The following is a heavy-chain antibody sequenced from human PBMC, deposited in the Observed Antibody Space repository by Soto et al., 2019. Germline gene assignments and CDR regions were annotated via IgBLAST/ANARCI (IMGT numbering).Heavy chain of an antibody. CDR2: ISGSGGRT. CDR3: AKGGYYSLFDI. CDR1: GFPFSSYA. D-gene: IGHD3-16*01. Sequence: GSLRLSWVASGFPFSSYAMSWVRQTPGKGLEWVSGISGSGGRTYYADSVKGRFTISRDNSNNTLSLQMHILRVEDTAVYFCAKGGYYSLFDIWGQGTMVTVSS. J-gene: IGHJ3*02. V-gene: IGHV3-23*01.